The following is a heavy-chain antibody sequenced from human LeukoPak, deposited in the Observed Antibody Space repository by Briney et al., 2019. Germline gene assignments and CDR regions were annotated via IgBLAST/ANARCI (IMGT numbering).Heavy chain of an antibody. Sequence: SETLSLTCAVSGGSISSSSYYWGWIRQPPGKGLEWIGSIYYSGSTYYNPSLKSRVTISVDTSKNQFSLKLSSVTAADTAVYYCARRIFAGPFDYWGQGTLVTVSS. J-gene: IGHJ4*02. CDR2: IYYSGST. D-gene: IGHD3-3*01. CDR3: ARRIFAGPFDY. V-gene: IGHV4-39*01. CDR1: GGSISSSSYY.